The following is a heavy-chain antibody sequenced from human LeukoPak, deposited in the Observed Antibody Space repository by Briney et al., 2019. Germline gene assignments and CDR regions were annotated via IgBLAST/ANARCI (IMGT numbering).Heavy chain of an antibody. V-gene: IGHV4-61*01. D-gene: IGHD6-13*01. CDR3: ARDSAAGYWYFDL. J-gene: IGHJ2*01. CDR2: IYYSGST. Sequence: PSETLSLTCTVSGGSISISSYYWGWIRQPPGKGQEWIGYIYYSGSTNYNPSLKSRVTISVDTSKNQFSLKLSSVTAADTAVYYCARDSAAGYWYFDLWGRGTLVTVSS. CDR1: GGSISISSYY.